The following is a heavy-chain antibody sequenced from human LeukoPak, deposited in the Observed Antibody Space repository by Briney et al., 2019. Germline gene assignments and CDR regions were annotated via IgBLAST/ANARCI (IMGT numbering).Heavy chain of an antibody. CDR2: ISAYNGNT. V-gene: IGHV1-18*01. CDR1: GYTFTSYG. J-gene: IGHJ6*02. CDR3: ARDLCSSTSCYPTDYYYYGMDV. Sequence: ASVKVSCKASGYTFTSYGISWVRQAPGQGLEWMGWISAYNGNTNYAQKLQGRVTMTTDTSTSTAYMELRSLRSDDTAVYYCARDLCSSTSCYPTDYYYYGMDVWGQGTTVTASS. D-gene: IGHD2-2*01.